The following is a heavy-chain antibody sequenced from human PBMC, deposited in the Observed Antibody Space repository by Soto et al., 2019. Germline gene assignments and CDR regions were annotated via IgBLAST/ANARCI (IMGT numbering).Heavy chain of an antibody. Sequence: SETLSLTCTVSGGAISSSSFYWGWIRQPPGKGLEWIGNIHYSGNTHYNPSLRSRLSISMDTSKNQFSLRLSSVTAADTAVYYCARGSWDDVSGHYYMDVWGKGTTVTVSS. CDR1: GGAISSSSFY. CDR2: IHYSGNT. V-gene: IGHV4-39*01. CDR3: ARGSWDDVSGHYYMDV. D-gene: IGHD1-1*01. J-gene: IGHJ6*03.